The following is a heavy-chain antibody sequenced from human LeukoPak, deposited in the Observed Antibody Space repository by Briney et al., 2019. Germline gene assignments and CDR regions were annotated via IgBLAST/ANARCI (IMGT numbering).Heavy chain of an antibody. CDR1: GFTFDDYA. J-gene: IGHJ6*02. Sequence: GGSLRLSCAASGFTFDDYAMHWVRQAPGKGLEWVSGISWNSGSIGYADSVKGRFTISRDNAKNSLYPQMNSLRAEDTALYYCAKAPTEKIVVVPAASYYYGMDVWGQGTTVTVSS. V-gene: IGHV3-9*01. CDR3: AKAPTEKIVVVPAASYYYGMDV. CDR2: ISWNSGSI. D-gene: IGHD2-2*01.